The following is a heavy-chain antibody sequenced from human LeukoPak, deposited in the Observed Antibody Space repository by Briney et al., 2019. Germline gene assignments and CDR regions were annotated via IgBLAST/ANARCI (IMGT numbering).Heavy chain of an antibody. CDR3: ARGPNSNWSGLDF. CDR1: GFSFSGHW. CDR2: ISPTGSTT. V-gene: IGHV3-74*01. D-gene: IGHD6-6*01. Sequence: GGSLRLSCTASGFSFSGHWMHWARQLPGKGLVWVSRISPTGSTTSYADSVKGRLTVSRDNAKNTLYLQVNNLRAGDTAVYYCARGPNSNWSGLDFWGQGTLLTVSS. J-gene: IGHJ4*02.